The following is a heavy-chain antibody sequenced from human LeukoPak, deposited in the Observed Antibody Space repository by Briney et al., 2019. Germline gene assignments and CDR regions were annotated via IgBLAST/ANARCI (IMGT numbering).Heavy chain of an antibody. CDR2: IYGSDDKT. CDR1: GFTFSNYA. CDR3: AKTQGYYDA. J-gene: IGHJ5*02. V-gene: IGHV3-23*01. Sequence: GGSPRLSCVASGFTFSNYAMSWVRQAPGKGLELVSGIYGSDDKTVYGDAVKGRFTISRDNSKNTLYLQMNSLRADDTAVYYCAKTQGYYDAWGQGALVTASS. D-gene: IGHD2-15*01.